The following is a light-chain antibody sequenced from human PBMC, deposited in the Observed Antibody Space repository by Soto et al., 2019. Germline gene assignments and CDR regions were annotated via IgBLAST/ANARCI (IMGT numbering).Light chain of an antibody. CDR3: QQRSNWPPIWT. CDR2: DAS. V-gene: IGKV3-11*01. Sequence: EIVLTQSPATLSLSPGETATLSCRASQSVSSYLAWYQQKPGQAPRLLIYDASNRATGIPARFSGSGSGTDFTLTISSLEPEDYAVYYCQQRSNWPPIWTFGQGTKV. J-gene: IGKJ1*01. CDR1: QSVSSY.